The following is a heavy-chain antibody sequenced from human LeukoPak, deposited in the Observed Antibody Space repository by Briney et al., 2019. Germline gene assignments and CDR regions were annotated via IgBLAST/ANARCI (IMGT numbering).Heavy chain of an antibody. V-gene: IGHV1-2*02. CDR2: INPNSGGT. CDR1: GYTFTGYY. J-gene: IGHJ4*02. Sequence: ALMKVSCKASGYTFTGYYIHWLRQAPGQGLEWMGFINPNSGGTNYAQKFQGRVTMTRDTSISTAYMELTRLRSDDTAVYYCARDNGDYWFDYWGQGTLVTVSS. CDR3: ARDNGDYWFDY. D-gene: IGHD4-17*01.